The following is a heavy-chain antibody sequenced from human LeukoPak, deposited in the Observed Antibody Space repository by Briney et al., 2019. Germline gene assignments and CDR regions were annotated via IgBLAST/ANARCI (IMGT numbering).Heavy chain of an antibody. CDR2: INWNGGST. D-gene: IGHD6-13*01. CDR3: ARDRGGGAAAGPYYYYMDV. Sequence: PGGSLRLSCAASGFTFDDYGMSWVRQAPGKGLGWVSGINWNGGSTGYADSVKGRFTISRDNAKNSLYLQMNSLRAEDTALYYCARDRGGGAAAGPYYYYMDVWGKGTTVTVSS. CDR1: GFTFDDYG. V-gene: IGHV3-20*04. J-gene: IGHJ6*03.